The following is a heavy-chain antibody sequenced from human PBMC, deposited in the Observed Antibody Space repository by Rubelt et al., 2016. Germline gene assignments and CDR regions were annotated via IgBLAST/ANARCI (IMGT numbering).Heavy chain of an antibody. D-gene: IGHD2-21*02. J-gene: IGHJ2*01. CDR3: VVSGKNWYFDV. CDR2: IKYDGSEK. CDR1: GFTFSNYW. V-gene: IGHV3-7*02. Sequence: SCAGSGFTFSNYWMSWVRQAPGKGLEWVAYIKYDGSEKDYVDSVKGRFTISRDDTKKSLYLQMSSLRADDTAVYYCVVSGKNWYFDVWGRGTLVTVSS.